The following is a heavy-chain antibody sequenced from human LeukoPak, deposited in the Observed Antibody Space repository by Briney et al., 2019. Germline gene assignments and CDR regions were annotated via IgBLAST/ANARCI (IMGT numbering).Heavy chain of an antibody. D-gene: IGHD1-26*01. CDR2: IYYSGST. CDR3: ARLASGSYGPLTPFDY. J-gene: IGHJ4*02. V-gene: IGHV4-31*03. Sequence: SETLSLTCTVSGGSISSGGYYWSWIRQHPGKGLEWIGYIYYSGSTYYNPSLKSRVTISVDTSKNQFSLRLSSVTAADTAVYYSARLASGSYGPLTPFDYWGQGTLVTVSS. CDR1: GGSISSGGYY.